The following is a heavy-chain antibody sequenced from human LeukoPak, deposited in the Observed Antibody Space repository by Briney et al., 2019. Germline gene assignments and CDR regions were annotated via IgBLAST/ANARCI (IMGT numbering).Heavy chain of an antibody. CDR3: VKDSSTTWFGGDSE. Sequence: GGSLRLSCAASGFTFSSYGMHWVRQAPGKGLEWVAFIRYDGSNKYYADSVKGRFTISRDNSKNTLYLQMKSLRVEDTAVYYCVKDSSTTWFGGDSEWGQGTLVTVSS. J-gene: IGHJ4*02. CDR1: GFTFSSYG. CDR2: IRYDGSNK. V-gene: IGHV3-30*02. D-gene: IGHD3-10*01.